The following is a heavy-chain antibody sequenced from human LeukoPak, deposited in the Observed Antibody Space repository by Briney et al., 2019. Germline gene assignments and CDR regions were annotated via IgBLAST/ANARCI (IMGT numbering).Heavy chain of an antibody. CDR3: ARDQNYAFDY. CDR1: GFTFTSYA. D-gene: IGHD1-7*01. CDR2: ISYDGSNK. J-gene: IGHJ4*02. Sequence: GGSLRLSCAAPGFTFTSYAMHWVRQAPGKGLEWVAVISYDGSNKYYADSVKGRFTISRDNAKNSLFLQMNSLRDEDTAVYYCARDQNYAFDYWGQGTLVTVSS. V-gene: IGHV3-30-3*01.